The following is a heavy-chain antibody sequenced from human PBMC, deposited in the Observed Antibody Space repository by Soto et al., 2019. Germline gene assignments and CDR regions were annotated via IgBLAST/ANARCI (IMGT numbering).Heavy chain of an antibody. J-gene: IGHJ6*02. CDR1: GGTFSSYT. V-gene: IGHV1-69*08. CDR2: IIPILGIA. Sequence: QVQLVQSGAEVKKPGSSVKVSCKASGGTFSSYTISWVRQAPGQGLEWMGRIIPILGIANYAQKFQGRVTITADKSTSTAYMELSSLRSEDTAVYYCARDTDCSSTSCPTFYGMDVWGQGTTVTVSS. CDR3: ARDTDCSSTSCPTFYGMDV. D-gene: IGHD2-2*01.